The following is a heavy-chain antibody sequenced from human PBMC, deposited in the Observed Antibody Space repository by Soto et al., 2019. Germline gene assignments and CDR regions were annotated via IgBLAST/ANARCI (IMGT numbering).Heavy chain of an antibody. CDR1: GFTFSTYA. J-gene: IGHJ4*02. CDR2: ISYDGSRK. CDR3: ARTLWTLDAGETCDH. D-gene: IGHD3-10*01. V-gene: IGHV3-30*04. Sequence: QVQLVESGGGVVQPGRSLRLSCAASGFTFSTYAMHWVRQAPGKGLEWVAHISYDGSRKSYGDSVKGRFTLSRDNSKNTLYLEMNSLRTEDTAVYYCARTLWTLDAGETCDHWGQGTLVTVSS.